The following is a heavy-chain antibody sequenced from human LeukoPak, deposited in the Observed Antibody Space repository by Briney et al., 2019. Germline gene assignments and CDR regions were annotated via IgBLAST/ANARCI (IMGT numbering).Heavy chain of an antibody. CDR1: GGTFSSYA. J-gene: IGHJ6*02. CDR2: IIPILNIG. V-gene: IGHV1-69*04. Sequence: SVKVSCKASGGTFSSYAISWVRQAPGQGLEWMGRIIPILNIGNYAQKFQGRVTITADKSTSTAYMELSSLRSDDTAVYYCASRECSGGSCYSVSYYYHYGMDVWGQGTTVTVSS. D-gene: IGHD2-15*01. CDR3: ASRECSGGSCYSVSYYYHYGMDV.